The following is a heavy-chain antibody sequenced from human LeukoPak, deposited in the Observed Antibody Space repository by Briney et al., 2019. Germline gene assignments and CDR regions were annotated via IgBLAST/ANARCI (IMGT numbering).Heavy chain of an antibody. V-gene: IGHV4-34*01. CDR2: INHSGST. Sequence: SETLSLTCAVYGGSFSGYYWSWIRQPPGKGLEWIGEINHSGSTNYNPSLKSRVTISVDTSKNQFSLKLSSVTAAGTAVYYCARVPRSGSYSSYWGQGTLVTVSS. D-gene: IGHD1-26*01. CDR3: ARVPRSGSYSSY. CDR1: GGSFSGYY. J-gene: IGHJ4*02.